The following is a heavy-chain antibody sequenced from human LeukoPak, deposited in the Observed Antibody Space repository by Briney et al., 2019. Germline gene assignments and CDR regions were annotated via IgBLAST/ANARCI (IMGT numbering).Heavy chain of an antibody. Sequence: SETLSLTCTVSGGSISSGGYYWRWIRQHPGKGLEWIGYIYYSGSTYYNPSLKSRVTISVDTSKNQFSLKLSSVTAADTAVYYCARLTLWYYFDYWGQGTLVTVSS. J-gene: IGHJ4*02. V-gene: IGHV4-31*03. CDR1: GGSISSGGYY. CDR2: IYYSGST. CDR3: ARLTLWYYFDY. D-gene: IGHD2-8*02.